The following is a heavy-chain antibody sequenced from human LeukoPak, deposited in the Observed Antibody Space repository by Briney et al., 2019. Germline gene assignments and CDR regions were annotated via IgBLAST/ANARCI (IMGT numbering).Heavy chain of an antibody. V-gene: IGHV1-18*01. Sequence: ASVKVSCKASGYTFTSYGISWVRQAPGQGLEWMGWISAYNGNTNYAQELQGRVTMTTDTSTSTAYMELRSLRSDDTAVYYCARDERATAMVNYFDYWGQGTLVTVSS. CDR1: GYTFTSYG. J-gene: IGHJ4*02. CDR3: ARDERATAMVNYFDY. D-gene: IGHD5-18*01. CDR2: ISAYNGNT.